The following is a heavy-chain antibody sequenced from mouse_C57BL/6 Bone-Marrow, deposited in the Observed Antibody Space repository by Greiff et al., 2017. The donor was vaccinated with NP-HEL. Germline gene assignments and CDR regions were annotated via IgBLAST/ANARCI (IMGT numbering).Heavy chain of an antibody. V-gene: IGHV5-12*01. J-gene: IGHJ4*01. CDR1: GFTFSDYY. CDR2: ISNGGGST. D-gene: IGHD2-5*01. Sequence: DVMLVESGGGLVQPGGSLKLSCAASGFTFSDYYMYWVRQTPEKRLEWVAYISNGGGSTYYPDTVKGRFTISRDNAKNTLYLQMSRLKSEDTAMYYCARGSNFYYYAMDYWGQGTSVTVSS. CDR3: ARGSNFYYYAMDY.